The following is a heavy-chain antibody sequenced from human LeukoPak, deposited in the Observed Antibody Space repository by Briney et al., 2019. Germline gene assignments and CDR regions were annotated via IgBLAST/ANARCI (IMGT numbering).Heavy chain of an antibody. CDR3: ASSTYYYDSSGDLRGY. Sequence: ISXVRQAPGQGLEWMGXIIPIFGTANYAQKFQGRVTITTDESTSTAYMELSSLRSEDTAVYYCASSTYYYDSSGDLRGYWGQGTPVTVSS. J-gene: IGHJ4*02. D-gene: IGHD3-22*01. CDR2: IIPIFGTA. V-gene: IGHV1-69*05.